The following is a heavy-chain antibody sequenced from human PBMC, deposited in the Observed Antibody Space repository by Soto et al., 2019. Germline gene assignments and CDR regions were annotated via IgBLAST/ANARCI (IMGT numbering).Heavy chain of an antibody. V-gene: IGHV3-15*07. CDR1: SFTFSNAW. CDR3: TTCSSGYDLYYYYGMDV. CDR2: IKSKTDGGTT. Sequence: PGGSLRLSCAASSFTFSNAWMNWVRKAQGKGLEWVGRIKSKTDGGTTDYAAPVKGRFTISRDDSKNTLYLQMNSLKTEDTAVYYCTTCSSGYDLYYYYGMDVWGQGTTVTVLL. D-gene: IGHD5-12*01. J-gene: IGHJ6*02.